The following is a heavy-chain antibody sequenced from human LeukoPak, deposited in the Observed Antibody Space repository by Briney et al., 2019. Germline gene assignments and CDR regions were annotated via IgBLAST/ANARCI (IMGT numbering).Heavy chain of an antibody. V-gene: IGHV1-18*04. CDR3: ARDQTYYDFWSGRPTPADY. CDR1: GYTFTGYY. Sequence: GASVKVSCKASGYTFTGYYMHWVRQVPGQGLEWMGWISAYNGNTNYTQKLQGRVTMTTDTSTSTAYMELRSLRSDDTAVYYCARDQTYYDFWSGRPTPADYWGQGTLVTVSS. D-gene: IGHD3-3*01. CDR2: ISAYNGNT. J-gene: IGHJ4*02.